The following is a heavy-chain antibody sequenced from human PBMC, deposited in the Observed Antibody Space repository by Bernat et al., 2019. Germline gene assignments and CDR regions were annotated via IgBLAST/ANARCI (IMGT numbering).Heavy chain of an antibody. Sequence: QVQLVQSGAEVKKPGASVKVSCKASGYTFTGYYISWVRQAPGQGLEWMGWINANNGNTNYAQKLQGRVTMTRDTSTSTAYMELSSLRSDDTAVYYCARDYCCRVSFCSTAICPYGLDVWGQGTTVTVSS. V-gene: IGHV1-18*01. D-gene: IGHD5-18*01. J-gene: IGHJ6*02. CDR3: ARDYCCRVSFCSTAICPYGLDV. CDR1: GYTFTGYY. CDR2: INANNGNT.